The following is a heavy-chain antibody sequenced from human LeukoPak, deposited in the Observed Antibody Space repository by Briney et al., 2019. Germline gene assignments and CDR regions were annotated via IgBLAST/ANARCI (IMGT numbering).Heavy chain of an antibody. CDR1: GFSFSSYG. CDR2: IRSSDSTT. CDR3: ARERAARQYFDY. V-gene: IGHV3-48*04. D-gene: IGHD6-13*01. J-gene: IGHJ4*02. Sequence: GGPLKPSCPASGFSFSSYGMKWVRQAPGKGLKWLSYIRSSDSTTYYADSVKGRFTISSDNAKNSLYLQMNSLRAEDTAVYYCARERAARQYFDYWGQGTLVTVSS.